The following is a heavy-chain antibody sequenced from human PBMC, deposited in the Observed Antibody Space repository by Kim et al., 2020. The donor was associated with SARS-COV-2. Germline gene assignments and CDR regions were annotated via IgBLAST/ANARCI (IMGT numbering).Heavy chain of an antibody. V-gene: IGHV4-59*01. D-gene: IGHD2-2*02. CDR1: GGSISSYY. J-gene: IGHJ4*02. CDR2: IYYSGST. CDR3: ASLHFLYWYFDY. Sequence: SETLSLTCTVSGGSISSYYWSWIRQPPGKGLEWIGYIYYSGSTNYNPSLKSRVTISVDTSKNQFSLKLSSVTAADTAVYYCASLHFLYWYFDYWGQGTLVTVSS.